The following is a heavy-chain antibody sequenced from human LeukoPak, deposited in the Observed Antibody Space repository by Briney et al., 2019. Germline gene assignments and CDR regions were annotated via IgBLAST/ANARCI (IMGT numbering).Heavy chain of an antibody. Sequence: GGCLRLSSAASGFTSSGDCMHWVRQDPGKGLVWVSRINSGGSSTSYAESVKGRFTISRDNAKNTLYLQMNSLRAEDTAVYYCARDGLIAADYWGQGTLVTVSS. D-gene: IGHD6-25*01. CDR3: ARDGLIAADY. J-gene: IGHJ4*02. CDR1: GFTSSGDC. V-gene: IGHV3-74*01. CDR2: INSGGSST.